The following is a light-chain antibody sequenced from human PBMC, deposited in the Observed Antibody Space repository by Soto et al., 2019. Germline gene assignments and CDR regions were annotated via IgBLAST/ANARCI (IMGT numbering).Light chain of an antibody. Sequence: QSVLTQPPSASGSPGQSVTISSPGTSSDVGASNYVSWYQQHPGKAPKLMIYEVTKRPSGVPDRFSGSKSGNTASLTVSGLQAEDEADYYCSSYAGSINVLFGGGTKVTVL. CDR1: SSDVGASNY. V-gene: IGLV2-8*01. J-gene: IGLJ2*01. CDR3: SSYAGSINVL. CDR2: EVT.